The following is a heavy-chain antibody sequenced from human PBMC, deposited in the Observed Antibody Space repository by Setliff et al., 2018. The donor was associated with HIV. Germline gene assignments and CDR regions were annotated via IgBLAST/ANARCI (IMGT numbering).Heavy chain of an antibody. J-gene: IGHJ5*02. D-gene: IGHD2-2*01. Sequence: PSETLSLTCTVSGGSISSYYWSWIRQPPGNGLEWIAYIFPTAGAIYNPSLKSRVTISLDTSKSQFSLKLSSVTAADTAVYYCASRVLGYCRSTSCLNWFDPWGQGTLVTVSS. CDR3: ASRVLGYCRSTSCLNWFDP. CDR1: GGSISSYY. V-gene: IGHV4-4*08. CDR2: IFPTAGA.